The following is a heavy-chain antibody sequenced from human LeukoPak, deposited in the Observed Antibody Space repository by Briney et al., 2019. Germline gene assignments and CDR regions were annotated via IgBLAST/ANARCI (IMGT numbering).Heavy chain of an antibody. Sequence: GGSLRLSCAASGFTFSSYGMLWVRQAPGKGLEWVAVISYDGGNEHYADSVKGRFTITRDNLKNTVYLQMNSLRAEDTAVYYCARGPTVQEDLDYWGQGTLVTVSS. CDR2: ISYDGGNE. V-gene: IGHV3-33*05. CDR3: ARGPTVQEDLDY. J-gene: IGHJ4*02. CDR1: GFTFSSYG.